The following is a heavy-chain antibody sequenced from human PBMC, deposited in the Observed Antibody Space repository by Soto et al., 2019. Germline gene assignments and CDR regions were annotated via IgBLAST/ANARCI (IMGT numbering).Heavy chain of an antibody. CDR3: AGGRHGDH. CDR2: ISAHNGNT. D-gene: IGHD1-26*01. CDR1: GYAFTTYG. Sequence: QVHLVQSGAEVKKPGASVKVSCQGSGYAFTTYGITWVRQAPGQGLEWMGGISAHNGNTNSAQKLQGRVTVTRATSTRTAYMELRTVRWAGTAVYYPAGGRHGDHWGQGALGCVSS. J-gene: IGHJ4*02. V-gene: IGHV1-18*01.